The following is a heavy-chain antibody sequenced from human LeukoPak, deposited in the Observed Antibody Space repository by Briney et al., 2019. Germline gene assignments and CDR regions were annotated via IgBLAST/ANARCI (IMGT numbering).Heavy chain of an antibody. Sequence: GGSLRLFRAASGFTFNSYGLHWLRQAPGKGLEWVAFIRYDGSNKYYADSVKGRFTISRDNSKNTLYLQMNSLRAEDTAVYYCAKTLRELSGGAFDVWGQGTMVTVSS. CDR3: AKTLRELSGGAFDV. V-gene: IGHV3-30*02. CDR2: IRYDGSNK. CDR1: GFTFNSYG. J-gene: IGHJ3*01. D-gene: IGHD1-26*01.